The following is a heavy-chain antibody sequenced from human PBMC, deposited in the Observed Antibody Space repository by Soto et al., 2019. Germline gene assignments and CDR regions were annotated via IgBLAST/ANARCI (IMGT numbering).Heavy chain of an antibody. Sequence: PSETLSLTCSVSGGSISSGYYYWSWIRQPPGKGLEWIGNIYYSGNTYYNPSLTSRLIISIDTSKHQFSLKVVSVTAADTAVYYGASSSLYGMDVWGQGTRGTVSS. V-gene: IGHV4-30-4*01. CDR3: ASSSLYGMDV. J-gene: IGHJ6*02. CDR2: IYYSGNT. CDR1: GGSISSGYYY.